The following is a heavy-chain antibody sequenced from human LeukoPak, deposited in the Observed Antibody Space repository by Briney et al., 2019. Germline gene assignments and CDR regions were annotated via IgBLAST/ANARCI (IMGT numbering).Heavy chain of an antibody. CDR1: GYTFTSYG. J-gene: IGHJ6*03. D-gene: IGHD3-3*01. CDR2: ISAYNGNI. V-gene: IGHV1-18*01. Sequence: ASVKVSCKASGYTFTSYGISWVRQAPGQGLEWMGWISAYNGNINYAQKLQGRVTMTTDTSTSTAYMELRNLRSDDTAVYYCARVYYDFWSGYENYYYYYMDVWGKGTTVTVSS. CDR3: ARVYYDFWSGYENYYYYYMDV.